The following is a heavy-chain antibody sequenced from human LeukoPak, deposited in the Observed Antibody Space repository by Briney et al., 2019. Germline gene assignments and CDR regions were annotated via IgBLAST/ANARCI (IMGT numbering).Heavy chain of an antibody. Sequence: PSETLSLTCTVSGGSVNSYYWSWIRQPPGKGLEWIGEINHSGSTNYNPSLKSRVTISVDTSKNQFSLKLSSVTAADTAVYYCARHRLYNWFDPWGQGTLVTVSS. CDR1: GGSVNSYY. V-gene: IGHV4-34*01. J-gene: IGHJ5*02. CDR2: INHSGST. CDR3: ARHRLYNWFDP.